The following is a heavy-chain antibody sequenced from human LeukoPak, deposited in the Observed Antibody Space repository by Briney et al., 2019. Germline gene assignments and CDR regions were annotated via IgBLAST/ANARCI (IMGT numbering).Heavy chain of an antibody. CDR3: AREGSMTARPFVSIDY. D-gene: IGHD6-6*01. V-gene: IGHV4-4*07. Sequence: SETLSLTCIVSGGSIRTYYWSWLRQPAGKGLEWIGRIHTSESTDCNPSLESRVSMSVDTSKNHFSLKLRSVTAADTAVYYCAREGSMTARPFVSIDYWGQGTLVTVSS. CDR1: GGSIRTYY. J-gene: IGHJ4*02. CDR2: IHTSEST.